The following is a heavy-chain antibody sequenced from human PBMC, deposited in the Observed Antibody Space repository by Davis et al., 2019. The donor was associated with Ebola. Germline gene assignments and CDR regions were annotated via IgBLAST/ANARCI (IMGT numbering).Heavy chain of an antibody. J-gene: IGHJ6*02. CDR3: ARRMDV. CDR1: GGSISSSSYY. Sequence: SETLSLTCPVPGGSISSSSYYWGWIRQPPGQGLEWIGSIYYSGSTYYNPSLKSRVTISVDTSKNQFSLKLSSVTAADTAVYYCARRMDVWGQGTTVTVSS. CDR2: IYYSGST. V-gene: IGHV4-39*01.